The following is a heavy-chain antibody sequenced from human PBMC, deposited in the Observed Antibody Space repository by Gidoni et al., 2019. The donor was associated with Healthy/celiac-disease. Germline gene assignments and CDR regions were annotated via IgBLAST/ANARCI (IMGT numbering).Heavy chain of an antibody. CDR2: INHSGST. J-gene: IGHJ6*02. CDR1: GGSFSGYY. V-gene: IGHV4-34*01. CDR3: ATGYYRYYYYYYGMDV. D-gene: IGHD4-4*01. Sequence: QVQLQQWGAVLLKPSETLSLTCAVYGGSFSGYYWSWIRQPPGKGLEWIGEINHSGSTNYNPSLKSRVTISVDTSKNQFSLKLSSVTAADTAVYYCATGYYRYYYYYYGMDVWGQGTTVTVSS.